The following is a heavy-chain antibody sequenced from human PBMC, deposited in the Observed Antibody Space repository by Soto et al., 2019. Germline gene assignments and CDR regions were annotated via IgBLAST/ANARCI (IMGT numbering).Heavy chain of an antibody. CDR2: ISGSGGSS. CDR3: AKAPGFWGGADYSYYYMDV. V-gene: IGHV3-23*01. CDR1: GFTFAGYA. J-gene: IGHJ6*03. Sequence: EVQLLESGGGLVQAGGSLRLSCAASGFTFAGYAMSWVRQAPGKGLEWVSGISGSGGSSYYADSVKGRFTISRDTSKSTLFLQMNSLSAEDTSVYYCAKAPGFWGGADYSYYYMDVWGKGTTVTVSS. D-gene: IGHD3-16*01.